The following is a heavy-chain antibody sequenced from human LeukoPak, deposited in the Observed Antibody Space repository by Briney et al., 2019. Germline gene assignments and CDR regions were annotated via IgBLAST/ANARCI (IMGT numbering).Heavy chain of an antibody. V-gene: IGHV3-7*01. CDR2: IKYDGSEK. Sequence: GGSLRLSCAASRFIYSNYWMSWVRQAPGKGLEWVANIKYDGSEKHYVDSLKGRFTISRDNAKNSHYLQMNSLRAEDTAVYYCARIGYSSSSFDYWGQGTLVIVSS. J-gene: IGHJ4*02. CDR3: ARIGYSSSSFDY. CDR1: RFIYSNYW. D-gene: IGHD2-2*03.